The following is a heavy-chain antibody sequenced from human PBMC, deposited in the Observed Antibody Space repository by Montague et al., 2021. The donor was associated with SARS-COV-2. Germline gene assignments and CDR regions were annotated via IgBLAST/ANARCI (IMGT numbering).Heavy chain of an antibody. CDR3: ARAAVRGVIEHIYGMDV. CDR2: ISSSSSYI. V-gene: IGHV3-21*01. Sequence: SLRLSCAASGFTFGSYSMNWVRQAPGKGLEWVSSISSSSSYIYYADSVKGRFTTSRDNAKNSLYLQMNSLRAEDTAVYYCARAAVRGVIEHIYGMDVWGQGTTVTVSS. CDR1: GFTFGSYS. D-gene: IGHD3-10*01. J-gene: IGHJ6*02.